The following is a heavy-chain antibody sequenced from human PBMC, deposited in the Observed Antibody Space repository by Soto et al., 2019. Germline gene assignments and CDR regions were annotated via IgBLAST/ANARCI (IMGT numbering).Heavy chain of an antibody. CDR2: ISSSGTTK. D-gene: IGHD6-6*01. CDR1: GFIFSNYY. J-gene: IGHJ6*02. V-gene: IGHV3-11*01. CDR3: ARDEYSFYGMDV. Sequence: QVQLVESGGGLVKPGGSLRLSCAASGFIFSNYYMSWIREAPGKGLEWVSYISSSGTTKYYADSVKGRFTISRDNAQNSLHLQMNSLRAEDTAVYYCARDEYSFYGMDVWGQGTTVTVSS.